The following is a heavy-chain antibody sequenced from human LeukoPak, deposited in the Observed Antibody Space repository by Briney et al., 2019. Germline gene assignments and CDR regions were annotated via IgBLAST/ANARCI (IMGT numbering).Heavy chain of an antibody. D-gene: IGHD2-8*01. CDR1: GYTFTSYD. CDR3: ARDGDIVLMVYATPGYYFDY. Sequence: ASVKVSCKASGYTFTSYDINWVRQATGQGLEWMGWMNPNSGNTGYAQKFQGRVTMTRDTSTSTVYMELSSLRSEDTAVYYCARDGDIVLMVYATPGYYFDYWGQGTLVTVSS. J-gene: IGHJ4*02. CDR2: MNPNSGNT. V-gene: IGHV1-8*01.